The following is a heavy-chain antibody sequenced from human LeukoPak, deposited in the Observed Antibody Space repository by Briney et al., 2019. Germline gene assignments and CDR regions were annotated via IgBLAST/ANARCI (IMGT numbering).Heavy chain of an antibody. J-gene: IGHJ6*03. V-gene: IGHV3-30*02. CDR1: GFTFSSYG. Sequence: PGGFLRLSCAASGFTFSSYGMHWVRQAPGKGLEWVAFIRYDGSNKYYADSVKGRFTISRDYSKNTLYLQMNSLRAEDTAVYYCAKDGYSYGPPYYYMDVWGKGTTVTVSS. D-gene: IGHD5-18*01. CDR2: IRYDGSNK. CDR3: AKDGYSYGPPYYYMDV.